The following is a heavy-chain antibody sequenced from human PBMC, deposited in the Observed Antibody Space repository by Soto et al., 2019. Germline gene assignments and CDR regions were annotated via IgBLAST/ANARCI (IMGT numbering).Heavy chain of an antibody. CDR3: ATTYFFGSGSGY. CDR1: GGSISSSSYY. V-gene: IGHV4-39*01. Sequence: QLQLQESGPGLVKPSETLSLTCTVSGGSISSSSYYWGWIRQPPGKGLEWIGSIYYSVSTYYNPSLKSRVTISVDTSKNQFSLKLTSVTAADTAVYYCATTYFFGSGSGYWGQGTLGTVSS. J-gene: IGHJ4*02. CDR2: IYYSVST. D-gene: IGHD3-10*01.